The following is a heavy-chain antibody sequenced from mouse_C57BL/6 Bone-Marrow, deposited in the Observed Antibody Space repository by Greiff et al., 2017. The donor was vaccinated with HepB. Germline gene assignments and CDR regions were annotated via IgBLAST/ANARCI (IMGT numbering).Heavy chain of an antibody. Sequence: DVKLVESGAELVRPGASVKLSCTASGFNIKDDYMHWVKQRPEQGLEWIGWIYPENGDTEYASKFQGKATITADTSSNTAYLQLSSLTSEDTAVYYCTTYSNHEGDYWGQGTSVTVSS. D-gene: IGHD2-5*01. CDR1: GFNIKDDY. V-gene: IGHV14-4*01. CDR3: TTYSNHEGDY. CDR2: IYPENGDT. J-gene: IGHJ4*01.